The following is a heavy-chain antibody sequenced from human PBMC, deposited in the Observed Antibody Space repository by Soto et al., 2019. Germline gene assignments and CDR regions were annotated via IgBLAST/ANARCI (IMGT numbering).Heavy chain of an antibody. V-gene: IGHV3-33*01. CDR1: GFTFSSYG. CDR3: ARELQQFDELVGAFDI. Sequence: QVQLVESGGGVGQPGRSLRLSCAASGFTFSSYGMHWVRQAPGNGLEWVAVIWYDGSNKYYADSVKGRFTISRDNSKNTLYLQMNSLRAEDTAVYYCARELQQFDELVGAFDIWGQWTMVTVSS. CDR2: IWYDGSNK. D-gene: IGHD3-9*01. J-gene: IGHJ3*02.